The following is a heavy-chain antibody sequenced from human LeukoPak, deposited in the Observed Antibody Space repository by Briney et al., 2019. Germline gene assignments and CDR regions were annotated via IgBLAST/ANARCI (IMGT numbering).Heavy chain of an antibody. CDR3: ARVRKEGYYYYMDV. CDR2: IYHSGST. CDR1: GYSISSGYY. Sequence: SETLSLTCTVSGYSISSGYYWGWIRQPPGKGLEWIGSIYHSGSTYYNPSLKSRVTISVDTSKNQFSLKLSSVTAADTAVCYCARVRKEGYYYYMDVWGKGTTVTVSS. J-gene: IGHJ6*03. V-gene: IGHV4-38-2*02.